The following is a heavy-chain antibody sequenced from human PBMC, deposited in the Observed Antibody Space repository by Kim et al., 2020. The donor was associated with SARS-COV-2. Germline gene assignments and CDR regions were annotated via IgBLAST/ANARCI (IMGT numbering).Heavy chain of an antibody. V-gene: IGHV4-31*02. CDR2: T. D-gene: IGHD2-21*01. J-gene: IGHJ3*02. CDR3: ARGVVLHAFDI. Sequence: TPHTPSLKSRVTISVDTAKNQFSLKLSSVTAADTAVYYCARGVVLHAFDIWGQGTMVTVSS.